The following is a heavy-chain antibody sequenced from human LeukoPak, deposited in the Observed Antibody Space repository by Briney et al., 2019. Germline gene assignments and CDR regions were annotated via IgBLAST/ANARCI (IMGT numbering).Heavy chain of an antibody. J-gene: IGHJ5*02. D-gene: IGHD5-18*01. CDR2: ISSSGSTI. V-gene: IGHV3-48*03. CDR3: ARVGRYSYGPTYNWFDP. CDR1: GFTFSSYE. Sequence: PGGSLRLSCAASGFTFSSYEMNWVRQAPGKGLEWVSYISSSGSTIYYADSVRGRFTISRDNAKNSLYLQMNSLRAEDTAVYYCARVGRYSYGPTYNWFDPWVQGTLVTVSS.